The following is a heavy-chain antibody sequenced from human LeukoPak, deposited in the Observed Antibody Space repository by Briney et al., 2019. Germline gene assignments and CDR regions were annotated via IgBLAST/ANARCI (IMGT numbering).Heavy chain of an antibody. CDR1: GGSFSGYY. Sequence: SETLSLTCAVYGGSFSGYYWSWIRQPPGKGLEWIGEINHSGSTNSNPSLKSRVTISVDTPKNEFSLKLSSVTAAHAALAYCERRVAPYQFWFDPWGQGTLVTVSS. D-gene: IGHD2-2*01. J-gene: IGHJ5*02. CDR2: INHSGST. V-gene: IGHV4-34*01. CDR3: ERRVAPYQFWFDP.